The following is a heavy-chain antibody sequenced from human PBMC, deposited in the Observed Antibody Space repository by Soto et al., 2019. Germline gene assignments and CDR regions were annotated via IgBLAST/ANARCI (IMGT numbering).Heavy chain of an antibody. D-gene: IGHD4-17*01. CDR1: GFTFSNAW. V-gene: IGHV3-23*01. CDR2: ISGSGGST. J-gene: IGHJ3*02. Sequence: GGSLRLSCAASGFTFSNAWMSWVRQAPGKGLEWVSAISGSGGSTYYADSVKGRFTISRDNSKNTLYLQMNSLRAEDTAVYYCAKTMSGSVTTGAFDIWGQGTMVTVSS. CDR3: AKTMSGSVTTGAFDI.